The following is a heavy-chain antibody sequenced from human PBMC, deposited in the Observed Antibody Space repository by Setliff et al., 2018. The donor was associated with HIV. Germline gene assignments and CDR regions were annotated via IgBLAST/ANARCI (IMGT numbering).Heavy chain of an antibody. V-gene: IGHV1-18*01. J-gene: IGHJ4*01. Sequence: ASVKVSCKASGYTFNNYGISWVRQAPGQGLEWMGWINTHSGYTNYAQNVQGRVTVTMDTSTSTAYMELRSLKSDDTAVYYCARGKTRLRFLDYWGHGTLVTVSS. D-gene: IGHD3-3*01. CDR3: ARGKTRLRFLDY. CDR1: GYTFNNYG. CDR2: INTHSGYT.